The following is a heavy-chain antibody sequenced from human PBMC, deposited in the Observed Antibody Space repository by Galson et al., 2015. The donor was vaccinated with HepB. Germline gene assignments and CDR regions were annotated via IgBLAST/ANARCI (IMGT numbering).Heavy chain of an antibody. CDR3: ARGGNRYCSGGSCYFYYYYGMDV. J-gene: IGHJ6*02. D-gene: IGHD2-15*01. CDR2: MNPNSGNT. V-gene: IGHV1-8*01. CDR1: GYTFTSYD. Sequence: SVKVSCKASGYTFTSYDINWVRQATGQGLEWMGWMNPNSGNTGYAQKFQGRVTMTRNTSISTAYMELSSLRSEDTAVYYCARGGNRYCSGGSCYFYYYYGMDVWGQGTTVTVSS.